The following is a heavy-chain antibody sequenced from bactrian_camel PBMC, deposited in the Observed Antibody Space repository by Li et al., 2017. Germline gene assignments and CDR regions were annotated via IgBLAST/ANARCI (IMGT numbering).Heavy chain of an antibody. J-gene: IGHJ4*01. CDR1: GFPFSSYY. Sequence: VQLVESGGNLVQPGGSLRLSCAASGFPFSSYYITWIRQATGKGLEWVSGIYGDGVRTYYADSAKGRFTISRDNAKNTTYLQMNSLKSEDTAMYRCAAYALCDKWFPMESHYLAQGTQVTVS. V-gene: IGHV3S5*01. CDR2: IYGDGVRT. CDR3: AAYALCDKWFPMESHY. D-gene: IGHD1*01.